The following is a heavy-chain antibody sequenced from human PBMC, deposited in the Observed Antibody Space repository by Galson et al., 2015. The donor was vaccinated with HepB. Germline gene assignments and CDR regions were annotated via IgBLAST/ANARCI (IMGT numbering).Heavy chain of an antibody. CDR2: ISGSGGST. CDR3: ARRFGELNDAFDI. V-gene: IGHV3-23*01. CDR1: GFTLSSYA. Sequence: SLRLSCAASGFTLSSYAMSWVRQAPGKGLEWVSNISGSGGSTYYADSVKGRFTISRDNSKNTLYLQMNSLRAEDTAVYYCARRFGELNDAFDIWGQGTMVTVSS. D-gene: IGHD3-10*01. J-gene: IGHJ3*02.